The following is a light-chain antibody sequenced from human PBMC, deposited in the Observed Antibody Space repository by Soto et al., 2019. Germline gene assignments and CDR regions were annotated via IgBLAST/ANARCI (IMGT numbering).Light chain of an antibody. CDR1: QNVGTN. CDR2: GAS. J-gene: IGKJ1*01. V-gene: IGKV3-15*01. CDR3: QQYNNGPQWT. Sequence: TELTQSPATLSISPGERATLSCRASQNVGTNLAWYQQKPGQAPRLLIYGASTRAFGLPARFTGSGSGTEFTLTITSLQSEDIAVYHCQQYNNGPQWTFGQGTRVEVK.